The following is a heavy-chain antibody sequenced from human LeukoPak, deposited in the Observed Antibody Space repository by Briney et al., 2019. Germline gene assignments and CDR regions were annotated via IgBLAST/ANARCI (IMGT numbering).Heavy chain of an antibody. D-gene: IGHD3-22*01. V-gene: IGHV3-48*03. J-gene: IGHJ4*02. CDR1: GFDFGAYE. CDR3: TTLGYHLDS. Sequence: GGSLRLSCAASGFDFGAYEMNWVRQAPGRGLEWVAYFAGSDTTKYYADSVKDRFTISRDNAKNSLYLQMNSLRAEDTALYYCTTLGYHLDSGGKGTLVTVS. CDR2: FAGSDTTK.